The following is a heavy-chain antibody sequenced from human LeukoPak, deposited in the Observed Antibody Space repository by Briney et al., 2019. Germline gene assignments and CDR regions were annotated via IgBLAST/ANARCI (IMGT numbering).Heavy chain of an antibody. Sequence: GGSLRLSCAASGFTFSSYGMYWVRQAPGKGLEWVSAIGGSGGSTYYADSVEGRFTISRDNSKNTLYLQINSLRAEDTAVYYCAKVQSNYFDYWGQGTLVTVSS. J-gene: IGHJ4*02. D-gene: IGHD5/OR15-5a*01. CDR3: AKVQSNYFDY. CDR2: IGGSGGST. CDR1: GFTFSSYG. V-gene: IGHV3-23*01.